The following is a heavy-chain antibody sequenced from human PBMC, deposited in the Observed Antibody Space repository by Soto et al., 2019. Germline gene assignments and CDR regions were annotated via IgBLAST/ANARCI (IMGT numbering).Heavy chain of an antibody. D-gene: IGHD1-26*01. Sequence: SQTLSLTCAISRDSVSSDSATWNWIRQSPSRGLEWLGRTYYRSKWYNDYAVSVESRITINPDTSKNQFSLQLNSVTPEDTAVYYCARATSAPRGMDVWGQGTTVTVSS. CDR3: ARATSAPRGMDV. CDR1: RDSVSSDSAT. V-gene: IGHV6-1*01. CDR2: TYYRSKWYN. J-gene: IGHJ6*02.